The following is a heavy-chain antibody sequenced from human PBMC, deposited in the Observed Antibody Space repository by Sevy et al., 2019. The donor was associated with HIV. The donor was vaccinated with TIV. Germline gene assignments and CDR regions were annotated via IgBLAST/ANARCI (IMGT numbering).Heavy chain of an antibody. J-gene: IGHJ5*02. CDR3: ARETDNSARWLDP. CDR1: GFTFNFHG. Sequence: GGSLRLSRAASGFTFNFHGMHWVRQAPGKGLEWVAFIWHDGSNKYMADSVKGRFTISRDNSKNTLFLQMNSLTVEDTAVYYCARETDNSARWLDPWGQGTLVTVSS. CDR2: IWHDGSNK. V-gene: IGHV3-30*02. D-gene: IGHD4-4*01.